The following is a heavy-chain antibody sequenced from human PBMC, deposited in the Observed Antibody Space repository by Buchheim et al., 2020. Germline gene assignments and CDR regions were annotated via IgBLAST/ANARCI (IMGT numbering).Heavy chain of an antibody. D-gene: IGHD3-3*01. V-gene: IGHV4-39*01. J-gene: IGHJ6*02. Sequence: QLQLQESGPGLVKPSETLSLTCTVSGGSISSSSYYWGWIRQPPGKGLEWIGSIYYSGSTYYNPSLKSRVTISVDTSKNQFSLKLSSVTAADTAVYYCARLYYDFWSGVPTFYYYYYGMDVWGQGTT. CDR3: ARLYYDFWSGVPTFYYYYYGMDV. CDR1: GGSISSSSYY. CDR2: IYYSGST.